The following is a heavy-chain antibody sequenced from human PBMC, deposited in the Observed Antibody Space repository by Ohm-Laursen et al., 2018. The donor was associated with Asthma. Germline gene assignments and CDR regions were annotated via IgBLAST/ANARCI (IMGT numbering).Heavy chain of an antibody. CDR3: ARDTRGWLQFSTRSEYFQH. CDR1: GYTFSRYS. J-gene: IGHJ1*01. V-gene: IGHV3-21*01. Sequence: SLRLSCTASGYTFSRYSIHWVRQVPGKGLEWVASISTASTFIYYADSVRGRFTTSRDNAKNSLYLQMNSLRAEDTAVYYCARDTRGWLQFSTRSEYFQHWGQGTLVTVSS. D-gene: IGHD5-24*01. CDR2: ISTASTFI.